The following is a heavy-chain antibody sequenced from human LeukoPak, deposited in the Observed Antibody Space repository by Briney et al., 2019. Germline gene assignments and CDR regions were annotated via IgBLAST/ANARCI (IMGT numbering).Heavy chain of an antibody. V-gene: IGHV1-46*01. J-gene: IGHJ4*02. CDR1: GYTFTSYY. CDR3: ARGGGRYYDFWSGYYYFDY. Sequence: GASVKVSCKASGYTFTSYYMHWVRQAPGQGLEWMGIINPSGGSTSYAQKFQGRVTMTRDTSTSTVYMELSSLRSEDTAVYYCARGGGRYYDFWSGYYYFDYWGQGTLVTVSS. CDR2: INPSGGST. D-gene: IGHD3-3*01.